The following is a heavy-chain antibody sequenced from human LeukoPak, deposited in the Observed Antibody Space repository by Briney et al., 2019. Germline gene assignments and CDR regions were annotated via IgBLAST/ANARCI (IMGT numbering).Heavy chain of an antibody. V-gene: IGHV3-7*01. CDR1: GFTFSSYW. CDR3: ARDGPPVVAATRGYFDY. Sequence: GGSLRLSCAASGFTFSSYWMSWVRQAPGRGLEGAANIKQEGSEKYYVDSVKGRFTISRDNAKNSLYLQMNSLRAEDTAVYYCARDGPPVVAATRGYFDYWGQGTLVTVSS. J-gene: IGHJ4*02. D-gene: IGHD2-15*01. CDR2: IKQEGSEK.